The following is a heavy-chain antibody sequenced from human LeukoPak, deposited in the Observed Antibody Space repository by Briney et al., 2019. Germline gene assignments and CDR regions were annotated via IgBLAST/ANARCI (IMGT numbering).Heavy chain of an antibody. CDR2: IYHRGST. V-gene: IGHV4-38-2*02. CDR3: ARSDLIVATPSPPFDP. Sequence: SETLSLTCTVSGYSISSGYYWDWIRQPPGKGLEWIGSIYHRGSTYYNPSLKSRVTISVDTPKNQFSLKLTSMTAADTAVYYCARSDLIVATPSPPFDPWGQGTLVTVSS. J-gene: IGHJ5*02. CDR1: GYSISSGYY. D-gene: IGHD5-12*01.